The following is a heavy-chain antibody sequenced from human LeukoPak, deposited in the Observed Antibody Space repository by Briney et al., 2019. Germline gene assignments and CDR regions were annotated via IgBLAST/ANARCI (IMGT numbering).Heavy chain of an antibody. J-gene: IGHJ4*02. CDR2: FISSSGYT. V-gene: IGHV3-11*06. Sequence: GGSLRLSSAASGFTFSDHSMSWIRQAPGKGLERVSYFISSSGYTNYAVSVKGRFTISSENAKNSLYLQMNSLRAEDTAVYYCATVVGATGYYFDSWGQGTLVTASS. CDR3: ATVVGATGYYFDS. D-gene: IGHD1-26*01. CDR1: GFTFSDHS.